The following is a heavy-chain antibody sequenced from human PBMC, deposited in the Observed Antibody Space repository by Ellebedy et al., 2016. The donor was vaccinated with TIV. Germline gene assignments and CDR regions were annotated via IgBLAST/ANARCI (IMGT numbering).Heavy chain of an antibody. Sequence: AASVKVSCKASGYTFTKYNINWVRQSTGQGLEWMGWVNPNSGDTDYAQKFRDRVTMTRDTSKNSAYLELSSLRSEDTAVYYCAREDAFDIWGQGTMVTVSS. J-gene: IGHJ3*02. CDR2: VNPNSGDT. CDR1: GYTFTKYN. CDR3: AREDAFDI. V-gene: IGHV1-8*01.